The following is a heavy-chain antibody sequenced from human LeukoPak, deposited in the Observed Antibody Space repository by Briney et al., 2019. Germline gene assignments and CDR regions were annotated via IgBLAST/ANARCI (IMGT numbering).Heavy chain of an antibody. CDR3: ARHIKAAIAAAANWFDP. V-gene: IGHV4-30-2*03. J-gene: IGHJ5*02. CDR2: FYFTAST. D-gene: IGHD6-13*01. Sequence: SETLSLTCTVSGGSISSDDHSWSWIRQPPGKGLEWIGHFYFTASTYYNPSLKTRVVISVDTSKNQFSLKLSSVTAADTAVYYCARHIKAAIAAAANWFDPWGQGTLVTVSS. CDR1: GGSISSDDHS.